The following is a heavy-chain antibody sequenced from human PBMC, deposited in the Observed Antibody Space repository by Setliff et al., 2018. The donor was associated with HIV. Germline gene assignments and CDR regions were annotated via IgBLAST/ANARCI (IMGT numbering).Heavy chain of an antibody. J-gene: IGHJ3*02. CDR1: GFTFSSFW. CDR2: IKQDGSEK. Sequence: LRLSCAASGFTFSSFWMSWVRQAPGKGLEWVANIKQDGSEKYYVDSVKGRFTISRDNAKNSLYLQMNSLRAEDTAVYYCARDDRITIFGVVTYDAFDIWGQGTMVTVSS. D-gene: IGHD3-3*01. V-gene: IGHV3-7*01. CDR3: ARDDRITIFGVVTYDAFDI.